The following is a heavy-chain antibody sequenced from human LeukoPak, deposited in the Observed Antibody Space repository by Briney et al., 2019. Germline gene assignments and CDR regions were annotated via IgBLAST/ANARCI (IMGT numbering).Heavy chain of an antibody. CDR2: INPNSGGT. CDR3: ATRLWFGELLPFDY. Sequence: ASVKVSCKASGYTFTGYYMHWVRQAPGQGLEWMGWINPNSGGTNYAQKFQGRVTMTRDTSISTAYMELSRLRSDDTAVYYCATRLWFGELLPFDYWGQGTLVTVSS. J-gene: IGHJ4*02. CDR1: GYTFTGYY. D-gene: IGHD3-10*01. V-gene: IGHV1-2*02.